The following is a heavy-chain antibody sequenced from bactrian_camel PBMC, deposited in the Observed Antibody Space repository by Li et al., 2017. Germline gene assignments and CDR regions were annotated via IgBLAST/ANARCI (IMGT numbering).Heavy chain of an antibody. CDR1: GFTFSNNR. D-gene: IGHD8*01. CDR2: IYTGDGST. J-gene: IGHJ7*01. V-gene: IGHV3S1*01. Sequence: HVQLVESGGFLVQPGGSLRLSCAASGFTFSNNRMHWVRLAPGKGLEWVSSIYTGDGSTNSADSVKGRFTISRDNTKNMLYLQMNSLKSEDTAMYYCAKANDGNWPYYGLDYWGKGTQVTVS.